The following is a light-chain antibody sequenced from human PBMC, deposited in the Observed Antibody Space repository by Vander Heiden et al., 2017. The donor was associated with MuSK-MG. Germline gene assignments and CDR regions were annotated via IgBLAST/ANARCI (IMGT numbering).Light chain of an antibody. CDR2: DVS. Sequence: QSGLTQPASVSGSPGQSITISCTGTRSDVGGYNYVSWYQQHPGKAPKLVIYDVSSRPLGVSNRFSGSKSGNTASLTISGLQAEDEADYYCTSYTSSSTLVLFGGGTKLTGL. V-gene: IGLV2-14*03. J-gene: IGLJ3*02. CDR1: RSDVGGYNY. CDR3: TSYTSSSTLVL.